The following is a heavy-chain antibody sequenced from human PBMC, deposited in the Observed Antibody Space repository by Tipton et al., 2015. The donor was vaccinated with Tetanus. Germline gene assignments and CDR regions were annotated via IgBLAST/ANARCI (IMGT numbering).Heavy chain of an antibody. J-gene: IGHJ6*02. Sequence: QLVQSGAEVKKPGASVKVSCKASGYTFTGYYMYWVRQAPGQGLEWMGWIDPNSGGTVYAQKFQGRVTMTRDTSISTAYMELRSLRSDDTAVYYCARDRGEYIYYGMDVWGPGTTVTVS. V-gene: IGHV1-2*02. CDR1: GYTFTGYY. CDR2: IDPNSGGT. CDR3: ARDRGEYIYYGMDV. D-gene: IGHD4-17*01.